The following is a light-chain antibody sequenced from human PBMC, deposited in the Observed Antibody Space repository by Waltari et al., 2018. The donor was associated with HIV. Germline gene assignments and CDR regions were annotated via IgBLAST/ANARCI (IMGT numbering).Light chain of an antibody. CDR2: GAS. J-gene: IGKJ5*01. CDR1: QSIISNY. V-gene: IGKV3-20*01. Sequence: ETVLTQSPGTLSLSPGERATLSCRASQSIISNYVAWYQQKPGQAPRLLIYGASKRATGIPDRFRGSGSGTDFTLTISRLEPEDFAVYYCQQYGSSPIAFCQGTRLEIK. CDR3: QQYGSSPIA.